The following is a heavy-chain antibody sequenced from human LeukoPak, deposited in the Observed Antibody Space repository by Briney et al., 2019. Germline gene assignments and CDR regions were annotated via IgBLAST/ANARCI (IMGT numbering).Heavy chain of an antibody. CDR1: GFTFSSFE. D-gene: IGHD2-15*01. CDR3: AINVVT. V-gene: IGHV3-48*03. Sequence: GGTLRLSCAASGFTFSSFEMNWVRQAPGKGLEWVSHISPSGRDRYYADSVKGRFTISRDNAKNSVYLQMNSLRVEDTAVYYCAINVVTGGQGTLVTVSS. CDR2: ISPSGRDR. J-gene: IGHJ4*02.